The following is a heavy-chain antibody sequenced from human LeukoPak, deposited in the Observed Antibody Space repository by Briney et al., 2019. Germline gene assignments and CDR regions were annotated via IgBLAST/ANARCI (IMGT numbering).Heavy chain of an antibody. D-gene: IGHD5-24*01. CDR2: ISSSSSYT. J-gene: IGHJ4*02. CDR3: AKDPERWLQLRLGFSD. Sequence: AGGSLRLSCAASGFTFSSYSMNWVRQAPGKGLEWVSSISSSSSYTYYADSVKGRFTISRDNSKNTLYLQMNSLRAEDTAVYYCAKDPERWLQLRLGFSDWGQGTLVTVSS. CDR1: GFTFSSYS. V-gene: IGHV3-21*04.